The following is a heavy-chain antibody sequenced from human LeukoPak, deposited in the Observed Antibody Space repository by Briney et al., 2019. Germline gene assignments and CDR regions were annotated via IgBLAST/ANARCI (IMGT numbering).Heavy chain of an antibody. V-gene: IGHV4-59*08. CDR3: ARVVCSSTNCYTMDY. Sequence: PSETLSLTCTVSGGSISSYYWGWIRQPPGKGLEWIGYIYYSGSTNYNPSLKSRATISVDTSKNQFSLRLSSVTAADTAVYYCARVVCSSTNCYTMDYWGQGTLVTVSS. CDR1: GGSISSYY. D-gene: IGHD2-2*02. J-gene: IGHJ4*02. CDR2: IYYSGST.